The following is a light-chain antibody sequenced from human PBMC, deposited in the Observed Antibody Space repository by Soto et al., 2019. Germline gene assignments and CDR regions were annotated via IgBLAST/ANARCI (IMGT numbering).Light chain of an antibody. CDR1: QSVSSH. CDR2: DAS. J-gene: IGKJ1*01. V-gene: IGKV3-11*01. CDR3: QQRSNWWT. Sequence: EIVLTQFPDTLSLSPGARAPLSCRASQSVSSHLAWYQQKPGQAPRPLIYDASNRATGIPARFSGSGSGTDFTLTISSLEPEDFAVYYCQQRSNWWTFGQGTKVDIK.